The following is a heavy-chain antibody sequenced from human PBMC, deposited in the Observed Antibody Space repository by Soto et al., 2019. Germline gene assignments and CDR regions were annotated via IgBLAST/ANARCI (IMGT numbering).Heavy chain of an antibody. J-gene: IGHJ6*02. CDR1: GGTFNSYA. D-gene: IGHD3-10*01. Sequence: QVQLVQSGAEVKKPGSSVKVSCKASGGTFNSYAISWVRQAPGQGLEWMGGIIPIFGTANYAQKFQGRVTITADESTSTAYMELSSLRSEDTAVYYCAACGSRVSYYYYGMDVWGQGTTVTVSS. CDR2: IIPIFGTA. V-gene: IGHV1-69*12. CDR3: AACGSRVSYYYYGMDV.